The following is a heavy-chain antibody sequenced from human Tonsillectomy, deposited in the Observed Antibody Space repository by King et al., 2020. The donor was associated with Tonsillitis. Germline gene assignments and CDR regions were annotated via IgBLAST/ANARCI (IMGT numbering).Heavy chain of an antibody. Sequence: VQLQQSGPGLVKPSQTLSLTCAISGDSVSSNSAAWNWIRQSPSRGLEWLGRTYYRSKWYNDYAVSVKSRITINPDTSKNQFSLQLNSVTPEDTAVYYCARTYYDILTGYYNHYSYGMDVWGQGTTVTVSS. CDR3: ARTYYDILTGYYNHYSYGMDV. CDR1: GDSVSSNSAA. D-gene: IGHD3-9*01. CDR2: TYYRSKWYN. V-gene: IGHV6-1*01. J-gene: IGHJ6*02.